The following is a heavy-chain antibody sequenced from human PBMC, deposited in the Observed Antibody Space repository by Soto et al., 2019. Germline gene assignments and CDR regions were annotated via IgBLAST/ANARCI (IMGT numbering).Heavy chain of an antibody. V-gene: IGHV5-51*01. J-gene: IGHJ6*02. Sequence: GESLKISCXGSGYIFTNYWIGWVRQMPGKGLEWMGIIYPGDSDPKYNPPSQGQVTTSAGKSITTTDLRWTSLKGSVPAIYYCAASSFYYGMDVWGQGTAVTVSS. CDR1: GYIFTNYW. CDR2: IYPGDSDP. D-gene: IGHD1-26*01. CDR3: AASSFYYGMDV.